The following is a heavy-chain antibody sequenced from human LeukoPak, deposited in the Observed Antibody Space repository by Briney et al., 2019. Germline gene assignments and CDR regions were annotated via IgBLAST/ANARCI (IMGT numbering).Heavy chain of an antibody. J-gene: IGHJ5*02. V-gene: IGHV3-30*03. CDR2: LSYDGSNK. CDR1: GFTFSNYD. Sequence: GGSLRLSCAASGFTFSNYDIHWVRQAPGKGLKWVALLSYDGSNKYYADSVRGRFTISRDNSKNTLYLQMNSLRAEDTAVYYCARVEESASFDPWGQGTLVTVSS. CDR3: ARVEESASFDP. D-gene: IGHD3-3*01.